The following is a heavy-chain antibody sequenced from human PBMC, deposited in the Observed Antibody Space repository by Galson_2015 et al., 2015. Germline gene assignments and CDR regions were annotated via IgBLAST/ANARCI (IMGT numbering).Heavy chain of an antibody. CDR3: AEERVGSQGAFDI. Sequence: SVKVSCKASGYTFTGYYMHWVRQAPGQGLEWMGWINPNSGGTNYAQKFQGWVTMTRDTSISTAYMELSRLRSDDTAVYYCAEERVGSQGAFDIWGQGTMVTVSS. V-gene: IGHV1-2*04. CDR2: INPNSGGT. CDR1: GYTFTGYY. J-gene: IGHJ3*02. D-gene: IGHD1-26*01.